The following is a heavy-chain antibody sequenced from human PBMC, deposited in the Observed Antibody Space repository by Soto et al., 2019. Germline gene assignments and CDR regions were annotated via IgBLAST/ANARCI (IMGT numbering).Heavy chain of an antibody. D-gene: IGHD2-21*01. V-gene: IGHV4-59*12. CDR2: VSNTATT. J-gene: IGHJ5*02. CDR3: ATLPPRIVVTLLPIPS. Sequence: PSETLSLTCTVSGASIINYYWAWIRQSPGGGLESIGYVSNTATTTYNPSLKNRVTISVDASKSQFYLKLRSVTAADTAVYYCATLPPRIVVTLLPIPSWGQGIQVTVSS. CDR1: GASIINYY.